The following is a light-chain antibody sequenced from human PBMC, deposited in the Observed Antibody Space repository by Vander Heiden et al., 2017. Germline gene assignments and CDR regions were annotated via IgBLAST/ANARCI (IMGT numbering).Light chain of an antibody. Sequence: EIVLTQSPGTLSMSPGERATLCCRARQRVSSTYLAWYQQNPGQAPRLLIFGASSRATGIPDRFSGSGSGTDFTLTISRLEPEDFAVYYCQQYGSSPETFGQGTKLEIK. J-gene: IGKJ2*01. CDR1: QRVSSTY. V-gene: IGKV3-20*01. CDR2: GAS. CDR3: QQYGSSPET.